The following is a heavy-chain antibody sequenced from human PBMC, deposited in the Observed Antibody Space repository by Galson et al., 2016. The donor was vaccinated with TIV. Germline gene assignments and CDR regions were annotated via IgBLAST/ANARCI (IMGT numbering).Heavy chain of an antibody. V-gene: IGHV3-9*01. CDR1: GFTFDDYA. J-gene: IGHJ4*02. CDR2: ISWNSGNI. Sequence: SLRLSCAASGFTFDDYAMHWVRQAPGKGLEWVSGISWNSGNIGYADSVKGRFTISRDNAKNSLFLQMNSPRAEDTALYYCVKDGYGSGSRFDYWGQGTLVTVSS. CDR3: VKDGYGSGSRFDY. D-gene: IGHD3-10*01.